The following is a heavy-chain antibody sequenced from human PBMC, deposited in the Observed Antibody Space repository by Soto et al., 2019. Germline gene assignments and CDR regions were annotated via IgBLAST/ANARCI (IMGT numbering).Heavy chain of an antibody. D-gene: IGHD5-18*01. CDR1: GFTFSSYA. Sequence: EVQLLESGGGLVQTGGSLRLSCAASGFTFSSYAMSWVRQAPGKGLEWVSAISGSGGSTYYADSVKGRFTISRDNSKNTLYLQMNSLRAEDTAVYYCAKAGGYSYGIDYWGQGTLVTVSS. V-gene: IGHV3-23*01. CDR3: AKAGGYSYGIDY. CDR2: ISGSGGST. J-gene: IGHJ4*02.